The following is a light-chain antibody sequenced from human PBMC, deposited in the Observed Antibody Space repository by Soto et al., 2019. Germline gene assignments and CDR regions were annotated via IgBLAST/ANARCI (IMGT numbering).Light chain of an antibody. V-gene: IGKV3-15*01. CDR3: QQYNNWLRT. CDR1: QSVSSN. CDR2: GAS. J-gene: IGKJ1*01. Sequence: DRVMTQSPDTLSVSPGERATLSCRASQSVSSNLAWYQQRPGQAPRLLIYGASTRASGIPTRFVGSGSGTAFTLTISSLQSEDFAVYYCQQYNNWLRTFGQGTKVDI.